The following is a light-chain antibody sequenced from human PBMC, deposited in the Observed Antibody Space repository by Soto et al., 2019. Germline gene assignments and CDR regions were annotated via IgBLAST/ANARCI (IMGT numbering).Light chain of an antibody. J-gene: IGKJ5*01. CDR2: AAS. Sequence: DIPMPQXPXXXXGXXXGRVTMXFLASQGISSYLAWYQQKPGKAPKVLIYAASTLQSGVPSRFSGSGSGTEFTLAISSLQPEDFATYYRQQFNGYPITFGQGTRLEIK. CDR3: QQFNGYPIT. V-gene: IGKV1-9*01. CDR1: QGISSY.